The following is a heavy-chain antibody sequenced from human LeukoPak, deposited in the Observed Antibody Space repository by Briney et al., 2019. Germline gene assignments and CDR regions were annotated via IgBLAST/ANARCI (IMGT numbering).Heavy chain of an antibody. J-gene: IGHJ4*02. D-gene: IGHD5-18*01. CDR1: GGTFSSYA. CDR3: ARASSGYSYGFTVYYFDY. V-gene: IGHV1-69*04. Sequence: SVKVSCKASGGTFSSYAISWVRQAPGQGLEWMGRIIPILGIANYAQRFQGRVTITADKSTSTAHMELSSLRSEDTAVYYCARASSGYSYGFTVYYFDYWGQGTLVTVSS. CDR2: IIPILGIA.